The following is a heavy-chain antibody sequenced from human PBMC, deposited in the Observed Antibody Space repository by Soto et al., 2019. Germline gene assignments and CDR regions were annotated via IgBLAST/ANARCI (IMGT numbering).Heavy chain of an antibody. CDR2: ISYDGSNK. CDR3: ARDLRGGMDV. J-gene: IGHJ6*02. D-gene: IGHD3-10*01. V-gene: IGHV3-30-3*01. Sequence: GGSLRLSCAASGFTFSSHAMHWVRQAPGKGLEWVAVISYDGSNKYYANSVEGRFTISRDSSKNTLYLQMNSLRAEDTAVYYCARDLRGGMDVWGQGTTVTVS. CDR1: GFTFSSHA.